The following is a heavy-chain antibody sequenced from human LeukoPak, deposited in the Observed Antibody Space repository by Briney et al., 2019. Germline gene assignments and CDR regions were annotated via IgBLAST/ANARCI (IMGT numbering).Heavy chain of an antibody. V-gene: IGHV3-23*01. CDR3: AKRPDYDYVWGSTRFDP. CDR1: GFTFSSSA. J-gene: IGHJ5*02. Sequence: GGSLRLSCAASGFTFSSSAMSWVRQAPGKGLEWVSAISGSGGSTYYADSVKGRFTISRDNSKNTLYLQMNSLRAEDTALYYCAKRPDYDYVWGSTRFDPWGQGTLVSVSS. D-gene: IGHD3-16*01. CDR2: ISGSGGST.